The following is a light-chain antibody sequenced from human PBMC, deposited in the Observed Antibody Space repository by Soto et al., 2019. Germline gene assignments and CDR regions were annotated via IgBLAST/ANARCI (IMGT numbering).Light chain of an antibody. Sequence: DIQMTQSPSTLSASVGDGVTITCRASQTIRSWLAWYQQKPGTAPKFLIYDASTLESGVPSRFSGSGSGTEFTLTISSLQPDDFATYYCQQYDNYPLTFGGGTKVDIK. CDR3: QQYDNYPLT. J-gene: IGKJ4*01. V-gene: IGKV1-5*01. CDR1: QTIRSW. CDR2: DAS.